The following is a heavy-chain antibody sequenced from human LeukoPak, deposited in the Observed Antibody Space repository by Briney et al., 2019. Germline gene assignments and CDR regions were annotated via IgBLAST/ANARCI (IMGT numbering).Heavy chain of an antibody. J-gene: IGHJ3*02. D-gene: IGHD4-17*01. CDR1: GGSISSSSYY. Sequence: PSETLSLTCTVSGGSISSSSYYWGWIRQPPGKGLEWIGSIYYSGSTYYNPSLKSRVTISVDRSRNQFSLKLSSVTAADTALYYCVGDTVTPTGDAFDIWGQGTMVTVSS. CDR3: VGDTVTPTGDAFDI. CDR2: IYYSGST. V-gene: IGHV4-39*07.